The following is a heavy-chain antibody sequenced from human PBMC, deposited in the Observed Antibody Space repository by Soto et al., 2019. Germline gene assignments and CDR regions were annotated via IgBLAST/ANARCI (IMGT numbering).Heavy chain of an antibody. V-gene: IGHV4-34*01. CDR2: VNHNGRN. D-gene: IGHD6-19*01. CDR1: GGSFSGYF. CDR3: ARGGSSDWQVAFDF. Sequence: QLHQQQWGAGLLKPSETLSLTCAVYGGSFSGYFWNWIRQSPGKGLEWIGKVNHNGRNNYNPSLKSRVTLSLDMSKNQISLKLTSVTGAGTAVYYCARGGSSDWQVAFDFWGQGTMVTVPS. J-gene: IGHJ3*01.